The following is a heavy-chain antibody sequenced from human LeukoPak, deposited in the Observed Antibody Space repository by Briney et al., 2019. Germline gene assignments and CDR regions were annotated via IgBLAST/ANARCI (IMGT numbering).Heavy chain of an antibody. D-gene: IGHD5-12*01. CDR3: ARGRRTWPRDAFDI. V-gene: IGHV4-34*01. J-gene: IGHJ3*02. CDR2: INHSGST. CDR1: GGSFSGYY. Sequence: SETLSLTCAGYGGSFSGYYWSWIRQPPGKGLEWIGEINHSGSTNYNPSLKSRVTISVDTSKNQFSLKLSSVTAADTAVYYCARGRRTWPRDAFDIWGQGTMVTVSS.